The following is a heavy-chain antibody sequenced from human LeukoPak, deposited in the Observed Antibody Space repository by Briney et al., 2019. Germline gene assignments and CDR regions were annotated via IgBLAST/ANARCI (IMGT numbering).Heavy chain of an antibody. V-gene: IGHV1-2*04. CDR1: GYTFTGYY. CDR3: ARGGSGSYYIPFDY. D-gene: IGHD3-10*01. CDR2: INPNSGGT. Sequence: ASVKVSCKASGYTFTGYYMHWVRQAPGQGLEWMGWINPNSGGTNYAQKFQGWVTMTRDTSIGTAYMELSRLRSDDTAVYYCARGGSGSYYIPFDYWGQGTLVTVSS. J-gene: IGHJ4*02.